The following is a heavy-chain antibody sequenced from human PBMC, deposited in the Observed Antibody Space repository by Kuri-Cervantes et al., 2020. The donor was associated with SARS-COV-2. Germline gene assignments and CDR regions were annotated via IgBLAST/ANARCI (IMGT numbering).Heavy chain of an antibody. D-gene: IGHD6-19*01. CDR1: GGSFSGYY. J-gene: IGHJ4*02. CDR3: ARNLKDSSGHFDY. V-gene: IGHV4-34*01. Sequence: SETLSLTCAVYGGSFSGYYWSWIRQPPGKGLEWIGSIYSSGSTYYNPSLKSRVTISVDTSKNQFSLKLSSVTAADTAVYYCARNLKDSSGHFDYWGQGTLVTVSS. CDR2: IYSSGST.